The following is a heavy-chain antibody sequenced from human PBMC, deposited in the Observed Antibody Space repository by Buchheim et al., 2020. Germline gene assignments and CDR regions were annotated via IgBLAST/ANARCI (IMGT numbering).Heavy chain of an antibody. CDR3: AKLYYYDSSGSPAYNWFDP. D-gene: IGHD3-22*01. CDR1: GFTFSSYA. CDR2: ISGSGGST. J-gene: IGHJ5*02. V-gene: IGHV3-23*01. Sequence: EVQLLESGGGLVQPGGSLRLSCAASGFTFSSYAMSWVRQAPGKGLEWVSAISGSGGSTYYADSVKGRFTISSDNYKTTLYLQMNSLRAEDTAVYYCAKLYYYDSSGSPAYNWFDPWGQGTL.